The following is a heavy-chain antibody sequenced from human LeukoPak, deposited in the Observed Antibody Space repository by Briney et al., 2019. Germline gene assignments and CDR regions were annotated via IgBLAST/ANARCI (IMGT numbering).Heavy chain of an antibody. CDR1: GASISSSNW. CDR2: IYHSGST. D-gene: IGHD5-24*01. Sequence: SETLSLTCAVSGASISSSNWWSWVRQPPGKGLECIGEIYHSGSTNYNPSLKSRVTISVDKSKNQFSLKLSSVTAADTAVYYCARIRDGYNDAYDIWGQGTMVTVSS. CDR3: ARIRDGYNDAYDI. V-gene: IGHV4-4*02. J-gene: IGHJ3*02.